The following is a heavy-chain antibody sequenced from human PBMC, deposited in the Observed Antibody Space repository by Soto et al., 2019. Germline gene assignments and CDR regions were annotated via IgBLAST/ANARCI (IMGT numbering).Heavy chain of an antibody. CDR1: GGSISSGSYY. J-gene: IGHJ1*01. V-gene: IGHV4-39*07. CDR2: IYYSGST. CDR3: AAEKEQLPSF. D-gene: IGHD6-13*01. Sequence: PSETLSLTCTVSGGSISSGSYYWGWIRQHPGKGLEWIGSIYYSGSTYYNPSLKSRVTISVDTSKTQFSLKLSSVTAADTAVYYCAAEKEQLPSFWGQGTLVTVSS.